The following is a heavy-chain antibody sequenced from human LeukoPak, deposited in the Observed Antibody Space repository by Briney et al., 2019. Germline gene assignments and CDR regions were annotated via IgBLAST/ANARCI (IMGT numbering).Heavy chain of an antibody. Sequence: NPSETLSLTCTVSGGSVSSYYWSWIRQPPGKGLEWIGYIYYSGSTNYNPSLKSRVTISVDTSKNQFSLKLSSVTAADTAVYYCARDRGSPAKYYFDYWGQGTLVTVSS. J-gene: IGHJ4*02. CDR1: GGSVSSYY. CDR2: IYYSGST. V-gene: IGHV4-59*02. CDR3: ARDRGSPAKYYFDY. D-gene: IGHD1-26*01.